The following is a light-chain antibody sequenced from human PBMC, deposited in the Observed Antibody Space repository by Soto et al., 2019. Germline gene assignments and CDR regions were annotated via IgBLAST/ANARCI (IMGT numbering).Light chain of an antibody. Sequence: EIVLTQSPGTLSLSAGERATLSCRASQSVSSSYLAWYQQKPGQAPRLLIYGASSRATGIPDRFTGSGSGTDFTLTISRLEPEDFAVFYCHQYGSSPQTFGQGTKVDI. CDR1: QSVSSSY. V-gene: IGKV3-20*01. CDR2: GAS. CDR3: HQYGSSPQT. J-gene: IGKJ1*01.